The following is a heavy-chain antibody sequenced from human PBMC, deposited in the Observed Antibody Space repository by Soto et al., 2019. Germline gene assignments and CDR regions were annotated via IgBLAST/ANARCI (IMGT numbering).Heavy chain of an antibody. CDR3: ARESLRSSGWYYFDY. CDR1: GFTVSDNY. CDR2: IYGGGST. V-gene: IGHV3-66*01. Sequence: QLGGSLRLSCAASGFTVSDNYMSWVRQAPGKGLEWVSVIYGGGSTCYADSVKGRFTISRDSSQNTLYLQMNSLRAEDTAVYYCARESLRSSGWYYFDYWGQGTLVTVSS. D-gene: IGHD6-19*01. J-gene: IGHJ4*02.